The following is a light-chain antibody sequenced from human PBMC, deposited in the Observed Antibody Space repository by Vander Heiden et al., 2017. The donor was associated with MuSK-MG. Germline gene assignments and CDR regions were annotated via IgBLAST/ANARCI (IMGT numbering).Light chain of an antibody. J-gene: IGKJ1*01. CDR1: QSLLHSNGHTY. CDR2: LGS. CDR3: MQTLQTPWT. Sequence: DIVMTQSPLSLPVTRGEPASISCKSSQSLLHSNGHTYLDWYLQKPGQSPQLLIYLGSNRASGVPDRFSGSGSGTDFTLRIKRVEAEDVGVYYCMQTLQTPWTFGHGTKVEI. V-gene: IGKV2-28*01.